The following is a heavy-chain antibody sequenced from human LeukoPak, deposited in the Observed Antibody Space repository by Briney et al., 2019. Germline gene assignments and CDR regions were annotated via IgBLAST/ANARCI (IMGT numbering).Heavy chain of an antibody. CDR2: INSDGSTT. CDR1: GFTFRNYW. V-gene: IGHV3-74*01. D-gene: IGHD6-13*01. J-gene: IGHJ4*02. Sequence: GGSLRLLCAPSGFTFRNYWMHWVRQAPGKGLVWVSRINSDGSTTAYADSVKGRFTISRDNAKNTLYLQMNSLRAEDTAVYYCASPGKAAAEGGQGTLVIVSS. CDR3: ASPGKAAAE.